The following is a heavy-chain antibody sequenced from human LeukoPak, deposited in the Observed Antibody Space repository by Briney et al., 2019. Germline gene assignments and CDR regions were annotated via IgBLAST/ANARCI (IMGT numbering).Heavy chain of an antibody. V-gene: IGHV3-30*02. D-gene: IGHD6-6*01. CDR3: AKVDTVDSSSLWHFQH. CDR2: IRYDGSNK. Sequence: GGSLRLSCAASGFTFSSYGMHWVRQAPGKGLEWVAFIRYDGSNKYYADSVKGRFTISRDNSKNTLYLQMNSLRAEDTAVYYCAKVDTVDSSSLWHFQHWGQGTLVTVSS. CDR1: GFTFSSYG. J-gene: IGHJ1*01.